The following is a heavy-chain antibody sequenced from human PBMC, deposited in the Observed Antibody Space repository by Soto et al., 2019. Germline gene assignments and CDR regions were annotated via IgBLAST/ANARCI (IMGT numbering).Heavy chain of an antibody. D-gene: IGHD5-18*01. Sequence: QVQLVESGGGVVQPGRSLRLSCAASGFTFSSYAMHWVRQAPGKGLEWVAVISYDGSNKYYADSVKGRFTISRDNSKNTLYLQMNSLRAEDTAVNYCARGTAMVTPYFDLWGRGTLVTVSS. CDR2: ISYDGSNK. J-gene: IGHJ2*01. V-gene: IGHV3-30-3*01. CDR3: ARGTAMVTPYFDL. CDR1: GFTFSSYA.